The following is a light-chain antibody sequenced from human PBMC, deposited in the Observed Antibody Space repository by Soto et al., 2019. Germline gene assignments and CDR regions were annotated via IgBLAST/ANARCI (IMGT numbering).Light chain of an antibody. Sequence: DIVLTQSPVTLSLSPGERATLSCRASQSVSSSSLAWYQQNPGQAPRLLIYEASSRATGIPDRFSGSGSGTDFTLTISRLEPEDFAVYYCQQYRTFGQGTKVDI. V-gene: IGKV3-20*01. CDR3: QQYRT. J-gene: IGKJ1*01. CDR1: QSVSSSS. CDR2: EAS.